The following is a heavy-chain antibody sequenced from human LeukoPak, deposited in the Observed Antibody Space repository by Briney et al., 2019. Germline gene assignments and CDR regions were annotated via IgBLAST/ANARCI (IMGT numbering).Heavy chain of an antibody. V-gene: IGHV3-7*01. D-gene: IGHD6-13*01. CDR3: ARVRYGSSWYYFDY. CDR2: IKQDGSEK. CDR1: GFTFRRYA. Sequence: GGSLRLSCAASGFTFRRYAMSWVRQAPGKGLEWVANIKQDGSEKYYVDSVKGRFTISRDNAKNSLYLQMNSLRAEDTAVYYCARVRYGSSWYYFDYWGQGTLVTVSS. J-gene: IGHJ4*02.